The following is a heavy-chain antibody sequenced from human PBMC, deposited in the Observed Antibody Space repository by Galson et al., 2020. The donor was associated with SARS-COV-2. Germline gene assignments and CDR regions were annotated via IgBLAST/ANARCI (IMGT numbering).Heavy chain of an antibody. CDR3: ARGDIVVVPASMTYYYYYYMDV. D-gene: IGHD2-2*01. J-gene: IGHJ6*03. V-gene: IGHV3-13*01. CDR2: IGTAGDT. Sequence: GGSLRLSCAASGFTFSSYDMHWVRQATGKGLEWVSAIGTAGDTYYPGSVKGRFTISRENAKNSLYLQMNSLRAGDTAVYYCARGDIVVVPASMTYYYYYYMDVWGKGTTVTVSS. CDR1: GFTFSSYD.